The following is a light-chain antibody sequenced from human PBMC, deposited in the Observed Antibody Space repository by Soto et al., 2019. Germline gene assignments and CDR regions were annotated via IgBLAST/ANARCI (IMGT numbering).Light chain of an antibody. CDR1: QTVSSSY. CDR3: QQYCQQYGSSPPSWT. V-gene: IGKV3-20*01. CDR2: GAS. J-gene: IGKJ1*01. Sequence: ETVLTQSPGTLSLSPGERATLSCRASQTVSSSYLAWYQQKPGQAPRLLIYGASSRATGIPDRFSGSGSGTDFPLTSSRLAPEDFAVYYCQQYCQQYGSSPPSWTFGQGTRVEIK.